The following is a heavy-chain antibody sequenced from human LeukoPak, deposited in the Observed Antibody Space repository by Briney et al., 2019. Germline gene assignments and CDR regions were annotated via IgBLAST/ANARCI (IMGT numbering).Heavy chain of an antibody. Sequence: VASVKVSCKASGGTFSSYTISWVRQAPGQGLEWMGRIIPILGIANYAQKFQGRVTITADKPTSTAYMELSSLRSEDTAVYYCARVTGIAAAGPFDYWGQGTLVTVSS. D-gene: IGHD6-13*01. CDR2: IIPILGIA. J-gene: IGHJ4*02. CDR3: ARVTGIAAAGPFDY. V-gene: IGHV1-69*02. CDR1: GGTFSSYT.